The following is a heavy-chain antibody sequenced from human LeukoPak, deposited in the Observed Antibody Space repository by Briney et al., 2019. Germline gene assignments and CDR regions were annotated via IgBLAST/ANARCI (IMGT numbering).Heavy chain of an antibody. D-gene: IGHD1-20*01. CDR1: GYTFSGYF. V-gene: IGHV1-2*02. J-gene: IGHJ6*02. CDR3: ARGGSLTGTHYGMDV. CDR2: IYPNSGGT. Sequence: GASVKVSCRASGYTFSGYFMHWVRQAPGQGLEWMGWIYPNSGGTKYAQKFQGRVTMTRDTSISTAYMELSRLRSDDTAVYYCARGGSLTGTHYGMDVWGQGTTVTVSS.